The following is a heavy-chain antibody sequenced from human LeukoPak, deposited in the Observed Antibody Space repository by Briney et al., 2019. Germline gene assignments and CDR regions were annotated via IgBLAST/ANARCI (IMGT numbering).Heavy chain of an antibody. CDR3: ARVSMGESMALAEGQFVY. V-gene: IGHV4-59*01. CDR1: AGSINSYY. D-gene: IGHD6-19*01. Sequence: PSQTLSLTCTLAAGSINSYYCGWIRQPPGKGLGWIGYINYTGSTNNNPSLKSRITISVDTPKKQVSLKRSAVTVTEPPVYTCARVSMGESMALAEGQFVYWGQGTLVTVSS. J-gene: IGHJ4*02. CDR2: INYTGST.